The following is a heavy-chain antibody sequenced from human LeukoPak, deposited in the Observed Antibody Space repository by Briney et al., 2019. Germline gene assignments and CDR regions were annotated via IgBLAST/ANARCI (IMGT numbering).Heavy chain of an antibody. CDR1: GGSFSGYY. D-gene: IGHD3-3*01. CDR3: ARAHQITIFGVVRSDGMDV. Sequence: PSETLSLTCAVYGGSFSGYYWSWIRQPPGKGLEWIGEINHSGSTNYNPSLKSRVTISVDTSKNQFSLKLSSVTAADTAVYYCARAHQITIFGVVRSDGMDVWGQGTTVTVSS. CDR2: INHSGST. J-gene: IGHJ6*02. V-gene: IGHV4-34*01.